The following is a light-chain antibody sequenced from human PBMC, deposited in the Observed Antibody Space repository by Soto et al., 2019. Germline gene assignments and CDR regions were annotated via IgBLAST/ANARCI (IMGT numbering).Light chain of an antibody. CDR1: SSNIGSHT. CDR3: AACDDSLNGVV. CDR2: SNT. J-gene: IGLJ2*01. V-gene: IGLV1-44*01. Sequence: QSVLTQPPSASGTPGQTIAISCSGGSSNIGSHTVNWYQQLPGTAPRLLIYSNTQRPSGVPDRFSGSKSGTSASLAISGLQSEYEGDYYRAACDDSLNGVVFAGGTKLTVL.